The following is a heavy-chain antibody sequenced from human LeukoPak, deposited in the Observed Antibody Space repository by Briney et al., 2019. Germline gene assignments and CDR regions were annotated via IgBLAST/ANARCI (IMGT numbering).Heavy chain of an antibody. CDR3: ARRVVVIAIRDAFGI. CDR1: GYSISSGYY. Sequence: SETLSLTCAVSGYSISSGYYWGWIRQPPGKGLEWIGSIYHSGSTYYNPSLKSRVTISVDTSKNQFSLKLSSVTAADTAVYYCARRVVVIAIRDAFGIWGQGTMVTVSS. J-gene: IGHJ3*02. CDR2: IYHSGST. V-gene: IGHV4-38-2*01. D-gene: IGHD2-21*01.